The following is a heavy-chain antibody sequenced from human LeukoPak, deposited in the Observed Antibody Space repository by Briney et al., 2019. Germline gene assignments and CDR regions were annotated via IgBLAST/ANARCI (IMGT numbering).Heavy chain of an antibody. J-gene: IGHJ4*02. CDR2: INPNSGGT. D-gene: IGHD7-27*01. V-gene: IGHV1-2*02. Sequence: ASVKVSCKASGYTFTGYYMHWVRQAPGQGLEWMGWINPNSGGTNYAQKFQGRVTMTRDTSISTAYMELSRLRSDDTAVYYCAREFRGLGIDLMVSSLDYWGQGTLVTVSS. CDR1: GYTFTGYY. CDR3: AREFRGLGIDLMVSSLDY.